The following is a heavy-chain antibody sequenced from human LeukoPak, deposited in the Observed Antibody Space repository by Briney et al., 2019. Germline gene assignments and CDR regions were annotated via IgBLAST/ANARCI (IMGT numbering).Heavy chain of an antibody. J-gene: IGHJ4*02. D-gene: IGHD2-2*01. Sequence: ASVKVSCKASGYTFTSYGISWVRQAPGQGLEWMGWISAYNGNTNYAQKLQGRVIMTTDTSTSTAYMELRSLRSDDTAVYYCARAEYCSSTSCYSGGRLYSSSAGDYWGQGTLVTVSS. CDR2: ISAYNGNT. V-gene: IGHV1-18*01. CDR3: ARAEYCSSTSCYSGGRLYSSSAGDY. CDR1: GYTFTSYG.